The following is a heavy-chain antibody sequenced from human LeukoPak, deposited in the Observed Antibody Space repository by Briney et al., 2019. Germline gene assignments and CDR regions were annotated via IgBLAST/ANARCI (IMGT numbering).Heavy chain of an antibody. CDR1: GGSFSGYY. Sequence: PSETLSLTCAVYGGSFSGYYWSWIRQPPGKGLEWIGEINHSGSTNYNPSLKSRVTISVDTSKNQFSLKLSSVTAADTAVYYCARAKYYDFWSGYYFDYWGQGTLVTVS. V-gene: IGHV4-34*01. CDR3: ARAKYYDFWSGYYFDY. D-gene: IGHD3-3*01. CDR2: INHSGST. J-gene: IGHJ4*02.